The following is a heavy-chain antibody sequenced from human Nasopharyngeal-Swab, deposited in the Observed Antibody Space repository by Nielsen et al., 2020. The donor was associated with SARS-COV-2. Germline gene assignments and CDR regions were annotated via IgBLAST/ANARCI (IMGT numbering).Heavy chain of an antibody. CDR3: AKDIGQIAVAGPGWFDP. D-gene: IGHD6-19*01. Sequence: WIRQPPGKGLEWVAVISYDGSNKYYADSVKGRFTISRDNSKNTLYLQMNSLRAEDTAVYYCAKDIGQIAVAGPGWFDPWGQGTLVTVS. CDR2: ISYDGSNK. V-gene: IGHV3-30*18. J-gene: IGHJ5*02.